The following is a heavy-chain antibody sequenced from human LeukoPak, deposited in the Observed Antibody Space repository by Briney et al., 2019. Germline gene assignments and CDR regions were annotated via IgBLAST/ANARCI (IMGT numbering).Heavy chain of an antibody. J-gene: IGHJ4*02. CDR3: ARVKKGYGGTILGFDY. Sequence: SETLSLTCTVSGGSISSYYWSWIRQPPGKGLEWIGYIYYSGSTNYNPSLKSRVTISVDTSKNQFSLKLSSVTAADTAVYYCARVKKGYGGTILGFDYWGQGTLVTVSS. CDR1: GGSISSYY. V-gene: IGHV4-59*01. D-gene: IGHD5-12*01. CDR2: IYYSGST.